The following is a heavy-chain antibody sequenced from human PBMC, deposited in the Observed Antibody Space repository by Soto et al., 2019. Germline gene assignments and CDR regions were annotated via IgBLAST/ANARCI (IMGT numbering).Heavy chain of an antibody. Sequence: QVQLQQWGAGLLKPSETLSLTCAVYGGSFSGYYWSWIRQPPGKGLEWIGEINHSGSPNYNPSLKSRVTISVHPSKGQFSLKLSSVTAADTAVYYCARGGGTVFGVVNFDCWDQVTGVAVSS. CDR3: ARGGGTVFGVVNFDC. D-gene: IGHD3-3*01. CDR2: INHSGSP. V-gene: IGHV4-34*01. CDR1: GGSFSGYY. J-gene: IGHJ4*02.